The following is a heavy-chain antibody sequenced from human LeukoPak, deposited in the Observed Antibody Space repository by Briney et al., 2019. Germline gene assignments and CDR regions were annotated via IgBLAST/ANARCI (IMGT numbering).Heavy chain of an antibody. Sequence: SETLSLTCTVSGGSISSSSYYWGWIRQPPGKGLEWIGNIYYSGSTYYNPSLKSRVTISVHTSKNQFSLKLSSVTAADTAVYYCARWSDPDFDYWGQGTLVTVSS. J-gene: IGHJ4*02. CDR1: GGSISSSSYY. CDR2: IYYSGST. V-gene: IGHV4-39*01. CDR3: ARWSDPDFDY.